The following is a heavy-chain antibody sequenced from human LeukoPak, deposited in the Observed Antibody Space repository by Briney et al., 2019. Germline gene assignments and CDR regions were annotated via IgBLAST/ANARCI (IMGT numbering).Heavy chain of an antibody. Sequence: GVSQRLSCEVSGFSFDDYGMSWVRQPPGKGLEWVSGINWNGDSTDYADSVKGRFTISRDNANNSLFLQMNSLRADDTALYYCARVYGWGPTRNLDYWGQGILVTVSS. D-gene: IGHD7-27*01. CDR2: INWNGDST. CDR1: GFSFDDYG. CDR3: ARVYGWGPTRNLDY. J-gene: IGHJ4*02. V-gene: IGHV3-20*04.